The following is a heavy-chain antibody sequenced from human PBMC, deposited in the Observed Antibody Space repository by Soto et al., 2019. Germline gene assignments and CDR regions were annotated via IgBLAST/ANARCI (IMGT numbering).Heavy chain of an antibody. J-gene: IGHJ4*02. V-gene: IGHV3-23*01. Sequence: GSLRLSCAASGFTFGSYAMSWVRQAPGKGLEWVSAISGSGGSTYYADSVKGRFTISRDNSKNTLYLQMNSLRAEDTAVYYCAKDPGGLYGSGSYYGTPFDYWGQGTLVTVSS. CDR3: AKDPGGLYGSGSYYGTPFDY. D-gene: IGHD3-10*01. CDR2: ISGSGGST. CDR1: GFTFGSYA.